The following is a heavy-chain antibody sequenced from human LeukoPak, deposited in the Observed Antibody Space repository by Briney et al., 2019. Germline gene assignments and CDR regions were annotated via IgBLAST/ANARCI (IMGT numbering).Heavy chain of an antibody. Sequence: PGGSLRLSCAGSGFIFSNYEMNWVRQAPGKGLGWVSYISSTGSDIYYADSVKGRFTISRDNAENSLFLQMNSLRAEDTAVYYCARDLPTGTYRAYFDNWGQGTLVTVSS. CDR3: ARDLPTGTYRAYFDN. D-gene: IGHD1-26*01. J-gene: IGHJ4*02. CDR1: GFIFSNYE. CDR2: ISSTGSDI. V-gene: IGHV3-48*03.